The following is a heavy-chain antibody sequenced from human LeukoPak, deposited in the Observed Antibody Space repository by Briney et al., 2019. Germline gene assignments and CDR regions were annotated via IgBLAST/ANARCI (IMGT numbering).Heavy chain of an antibody. CDR1: GFIFSYYW. CDR2: IKEDGSDK. V-gene: IGHV3-7*01. CDR3: ARYDGGVAIDY. D-gene: IGHD3-16*01. J-gene: IGHJ4*02. Sequence: GGSLRLSCAASGFIFSYYWMSWVRQAPGKGLEWVANIKEDGSDKYYVDSVKGRFTISRHNAENSLYLQMNSLRAEDTAVYYCARYDGGVAIDYWGQGTLVTVPS.